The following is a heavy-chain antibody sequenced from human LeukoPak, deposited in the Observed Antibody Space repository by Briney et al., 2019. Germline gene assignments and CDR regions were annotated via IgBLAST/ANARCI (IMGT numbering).Heavy chain of an antibody. D-gene: IGHD6-13*01. V-gene: IGHV3-49*03. CDR2: IRSKAYGGTT. Sequence: PGGSLRLSCAASGLSYSDSYMTWIRQAPGKGLEWVGFIRSKAYGGTTEYAASVKGRFTISRDDSKSIAYLQMNSLKTEDTTVYYCTRDLSGSSFGLVFDYWGQGTLVTVSS. CDR1: GLSYSDSY. CDR3: TRDLSGSSFGLVFDY. J-gene: IGHJ4*02.